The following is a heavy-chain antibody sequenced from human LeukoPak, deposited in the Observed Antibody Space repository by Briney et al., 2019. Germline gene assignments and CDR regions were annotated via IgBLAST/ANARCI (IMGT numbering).Heavy chain of an antibody. CDR3: AREGIVRTYDQ. CDR1: GDSISSYY. J-gene: IGHJ4*02. V-gene: IGHV4-59*12. CDR2: IYYSGIT. D-gene: IGHD2/OR15-2a*01. Sequence: SETLSLTCAVSGDSISSYYWYWFRQPPGKELEWIACIYYSGITHYNPSLKSRVTISLDTSKNQFSLRLSSVTAADTAVYYCAREGIVRTYDQWGQGTLVTVSS.